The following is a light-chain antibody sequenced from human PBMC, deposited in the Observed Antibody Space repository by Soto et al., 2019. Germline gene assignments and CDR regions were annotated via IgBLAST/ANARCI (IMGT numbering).Light chain of an antibody. CDR3: TRETHFPRT. V-gene: IGKV2-24*01. J-gene: IGKJ1*01. CDR2: RVS. CDR1: QSLVHSDGNTY. Sequence: DVVLTQTPLFSPVTLGQPASISCRSSQSLVHSDGNTYLTWLQPRPGQPPRLLIYRVSNRFSGVPHRFSGSEAGTDFTLKISRVEAEDVGVYYGTRETHFPRTFGQGTKVEIK.